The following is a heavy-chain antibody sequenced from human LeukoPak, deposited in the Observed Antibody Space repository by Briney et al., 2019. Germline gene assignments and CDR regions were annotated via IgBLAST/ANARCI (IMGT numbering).Heavy chain of an antibody. Sequence: ASVKVSCKASGYTFTGYYMHWVRQAPGQGLEWMGWINPNSGGTNYAQKFQGWVTMTRGTSISTAYMELSRLRSDDTAVYYCARDLRPPYYYDSSGYFLDYWGQGTLVTVSS. CDR1: GYTFTGYY. D-gene: IGHD3-22*01. CDR3: ARDLRPPYYYDSSGYFLDY. V-gene: IGHV1-2*04. CDR2: INPNSGGT. J-gene: IGHJ4*02.